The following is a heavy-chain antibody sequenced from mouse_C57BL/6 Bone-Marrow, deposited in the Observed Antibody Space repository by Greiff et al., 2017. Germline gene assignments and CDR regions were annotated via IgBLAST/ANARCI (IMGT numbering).Heavy chain of an antibody. CDR3: ARGVWERDY. J-gene: IGHJ2*01. V-gene: IGHV1-59*01. D-gene: IGHD2-10*02. Sequence: QVQLKQPGAELVRPGTSVKLSCKASGYTFTSYWMHWVKQRPGQGLEWIGVIDPSDSYTNYNQKFKGKATLTVDTSSSTAYMQLSSLTSEDSAVYYCARGVWERDYWGQGTTLTVSS. CDR1: GYTFTSYW. CDR2: IDPSDSYT.